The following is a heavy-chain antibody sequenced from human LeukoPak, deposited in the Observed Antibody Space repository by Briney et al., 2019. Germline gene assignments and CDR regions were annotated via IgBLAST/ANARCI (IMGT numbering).Heavy chain of an antibody. J-gene: IGHJ4*02. D-gene: IGHD4/OR15-4a*01. CDR1: GVSISTAY. CDR3: ARDAGATAY. CDR2: IHYSGST. Sequence: SETLSLTCTVSGVSISTAYWTWVRQSPGKGLEWIGYIHYSGSTTYHPSLESRVTISLDTPKNQIFLKLTSVTSADTAVYYCARDAGATAYWGQGALVTVSS. V-gene: IGHV4-59*01.